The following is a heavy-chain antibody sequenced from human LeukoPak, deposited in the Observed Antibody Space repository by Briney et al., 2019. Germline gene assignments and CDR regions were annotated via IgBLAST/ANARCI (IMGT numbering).Heavy chain of an antibody. CDR3: ASIGTTWQRGSSSAIDY. V-gene: IGHV5-51*01. Sequence: PGESLKISCKGSGYSFTSYWIGWVRQMPGKGLEWMGIIYPGDSDTRYSPSFQGQVTISADKSISTAYLQWSSLKASDTAMYYCASIGTTWQRGSSSAIDYWGQGTLVTVSS. J-gene: IGHJ4*02. CDR1: GYSFTSYW. D-gene: IGHD6-6*01. CDR2: IYPGDSDT.